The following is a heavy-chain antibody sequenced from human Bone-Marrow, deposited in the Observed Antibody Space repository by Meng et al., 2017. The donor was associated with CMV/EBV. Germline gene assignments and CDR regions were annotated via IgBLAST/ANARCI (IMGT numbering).Heavy chain of an antibody. V-gene: IGHV3-11*04. CDR1: GFTFSDYY. CDR3: ARDRGELVGAPVV. Sequence: GESLKISCAASGFTFSDYYMSWIRQAPGKGLEWVSYISSSGSTIYYADSVKGRFTISRDNAKNSLYLQMNSLRAEDTAVYYCARDRGELVGAPVVWGQGTLVTVSS. J-gene: IGHJ4*02. CDR2: ISSSGSTI. D-gene: IGHD1-26*01.